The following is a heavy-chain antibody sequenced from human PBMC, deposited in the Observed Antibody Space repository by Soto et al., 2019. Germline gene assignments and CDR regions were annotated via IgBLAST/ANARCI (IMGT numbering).Heavy chain of an antibody. CDR2: ISYDGSNK. Sequence: SGGTLGLSCAASGVTFTSYGMHWVRQAPGKGMEWVAVISYDGSNKYYAASLKGRFTISRDNAKNSLYVPMNSLRAEDTAVHYCERDRSYGHAGAAYWVQGT. V-gene: IGHV3-30*03. J-gene: IGHJ4*02. CDR1: GVTFTSYG. CDR3: ERDRSYGHAGAAY. D-gene: IGHD5-18*01.